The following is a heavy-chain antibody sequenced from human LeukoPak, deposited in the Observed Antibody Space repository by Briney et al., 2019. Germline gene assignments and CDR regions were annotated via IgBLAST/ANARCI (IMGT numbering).Heavy chain of an antibody. J-gene: IGHJ5*02. CDR2: IYYSGST. Sequence: PSETLSLTCIVSGGSISSGGYYWSWIRQHPGKGLEWIGYIYYSGSTYYNPSLKSRVTISVDTSKNQFSLKLSSVTAADTAVYYCARDLGPFYGSGSRSPFDPWGQGTLVTVSP. D-gene: IGHD3-10*01. CDR1: GGSISSGGYY. CDR3: ARDLGPFYGSGSRSPFDP. V-gene: IGHV4-31*03.